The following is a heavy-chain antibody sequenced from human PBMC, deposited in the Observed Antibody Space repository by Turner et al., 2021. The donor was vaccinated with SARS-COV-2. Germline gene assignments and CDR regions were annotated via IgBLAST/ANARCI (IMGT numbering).Heavy chain of an antibody. CDR1: GFTFNTYA. CDR3: ARSRDGYIHS. D-gene: IGHD2-2*01. Sequence: QVQLVESGGGVVQPGRSLRLSCAASGFTFNTYAMHWFRQAPGKGLEWVAVITYDGSTKFYADSVKGRFTISRDNSKSSLYVQMNSLRVEDTAVYHCARSRDGYIHSWGQGTLVIVSS. V-gene: IGHV3-30-3*01. J-gene: IGHJ4*02. CDR2: ITYDGSTK.